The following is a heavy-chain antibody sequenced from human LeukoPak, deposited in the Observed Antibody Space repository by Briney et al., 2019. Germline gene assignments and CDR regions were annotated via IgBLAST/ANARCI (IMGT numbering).Heavy chain of an antibody. D-gene: IGHD6-19*01. CDR1: DGSITGYY. V-gene: IGHV4-59*08. CDR2: VYYTGRT. CDR3: ARHIPVSYDAFDL. Sequence: PSETLSLTCTVSDGSITGYYWSWIRQPPGKGLEWIAYVYYTGRTLYNPSPESRVTISVDTSKTQFSLKLTSVTAADTAVYYCARHIPVSYDAFDLWGRGTTVTVSS. J-gene: IGHJ3*01.